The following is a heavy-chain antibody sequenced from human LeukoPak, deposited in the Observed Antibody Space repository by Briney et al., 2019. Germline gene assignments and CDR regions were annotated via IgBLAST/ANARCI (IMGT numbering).Heavy chain of an antibody. CDR3: AREGIAVAASPAGY. CDR2: IYYSGST. CDR1: GGSISSSYYY. Sequence: PSETLSLTCTVSGGSISSSYYYWVWIRQPPGKGLEWIGSIYYSGSTYYNPSLKSRVTISVDTSKNHFSLKLSSVTAADTAVHYCAREGIAVAASPAGYWGQGTLVTVSS. D-gene: IGHD6-19*01. J-gene: IGHJ4*02. V-gene: IGHV4-39*07.